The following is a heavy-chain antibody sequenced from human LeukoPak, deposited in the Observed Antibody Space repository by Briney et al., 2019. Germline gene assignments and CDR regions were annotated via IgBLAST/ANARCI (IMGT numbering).Heavy chain of an antibody. CDR2: VSYDGTNK. CDR3: ASSPSSYFDY. V-gene: IGHV3-30-3*01. Sequence: GGSLRLSCAASGFSFTSHAMHWVRQAPGKGLEWMALVSYDGTNKFYTDSVMGRFTVSRDNSKNMLYLQMSSLRTEDTGVYYCASSPSSYFDYWGQGTLVTVSS. CDR1: GFSFTSHA. J-gene: IGHJ4*02. D-gene: IGHD6-19*01.